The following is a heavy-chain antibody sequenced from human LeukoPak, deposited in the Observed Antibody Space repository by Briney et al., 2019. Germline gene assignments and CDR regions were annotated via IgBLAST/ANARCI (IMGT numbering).Heavy chain of an antibody. CDR1: GFTFSTFA. CDR2: IFPSGGEI. CDR3: ARVTVNGYNYFDY. V-gene: IGHV3-21*01. J-gene: IGHJ4*02. D-gene: IGHD5-24*01. Sequence: GGSLRLSCAASGFTFSTFAMIWVRQPPGKGLEWVSSIFPSGGEIHYADSVKGRFTISRDNAKNSLYLQMNSLRAEDTAVYYCARVTVNGYNYFDYWGQGTLVTVSS.